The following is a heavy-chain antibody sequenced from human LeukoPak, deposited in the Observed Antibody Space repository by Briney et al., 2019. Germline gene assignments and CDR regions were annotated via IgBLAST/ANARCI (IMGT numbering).Heavy chain of an antibody. CDR2: IYPGNSDT. CDR1: GYSFGSFW. J-gene: IGHJ4*02. D-gene: IGHD2-2*01. CDR3: ASPYPREYCSSTSCYFNY. Sequence: GESLKISCKASGYSFGSFWIGWVRQMPGKGLEWMGIIYPGNSDTRYSPSFQGQVTISADKSITTAYLQWTSLKASDTATYYCASPYPREYCSSTSCYFNYWGQGTLVTVSS. V-gene: IGHV5-51*01.